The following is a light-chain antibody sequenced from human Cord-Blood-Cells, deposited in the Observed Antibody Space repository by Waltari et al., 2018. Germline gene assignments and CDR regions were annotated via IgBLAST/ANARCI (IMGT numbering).Light chain of an antibody. J-gene: IGKJ3*01. CDR1: KGISSA. CDR3: QQFNSYPFT. V-gene: IGKV1-13*02. Sequence: AIQLTQSPSSLSASVGDRVTITCRTSKGISSALAWYQQKPGKAPKLLIYDASSLESGVPSRFSGSGSGTDFTLTISSLQPEDFATYYCQQFNSYPFTFGPGTKVDIK. CDR2: DAS.